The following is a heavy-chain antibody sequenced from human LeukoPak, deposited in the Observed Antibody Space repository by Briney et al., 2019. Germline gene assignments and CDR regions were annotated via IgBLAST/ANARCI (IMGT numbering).Heavy chain of an antibody. Sequence: GGSLRLSCAASGFTFSNYGMHWVRQAPAKGLEWVAHIWFDGTDKYYADSVKGRFSISRDNSKNTLYLKMNSLRVEDTAVYYCTKVTSGGWGQGTLVIVSS. D-gene: IGHD3-10*01. CDR2: IWFDGTDK. CDR1: GFTFSNYG. V-gene: IGHV3-30*02. CDR3: TKVTSGG. J-gene: IGHJ4*02.